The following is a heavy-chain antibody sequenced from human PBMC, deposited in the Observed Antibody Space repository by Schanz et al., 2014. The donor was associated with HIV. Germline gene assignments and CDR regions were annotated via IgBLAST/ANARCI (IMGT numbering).Heavy chain of an antibody. CDR2: INPGNAGR. V-gene: IGHV1-2*02. D-gene: IGHD6-19*01. Sequence: QVQLVQSGAEVKKPGASVKVSCKASGYTFIGYYMHWVRQAPGQGLEWMGWINPGNAGRNYAQKFQGRVIVTINPSRRTVYLELHDLTSDDTAVYYCARTRGIAVAGFDYWGQGTLVTVSS. J-gene: IGHJ4*02. CDR3: ARTRGIAVAGFDY. CDR1: GYTFIGYY.